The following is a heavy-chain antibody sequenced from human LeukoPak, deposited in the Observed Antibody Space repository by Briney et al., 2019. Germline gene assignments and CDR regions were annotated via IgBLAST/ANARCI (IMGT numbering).Heavy chain of an antibody. CDR3: AKDHRTVTTSRCSFDI. J-gene: IGHJ3*02. D-gene: IGHD4-17*01. CDR1: GFTFSSYG. CDR2: IRYDGSNK. V-gene: IGHV3-30*02. Sequence: GGSLRLSCAASGFTFSSYGMHWVRQAPGKGLEWVAFIRYDGSNKYYADSVKGRFTISRDNSKNTLYLQMNSLRAEDTAIYYCAKDHRTVTTSRCSFDIWGQGAMVTVSS.